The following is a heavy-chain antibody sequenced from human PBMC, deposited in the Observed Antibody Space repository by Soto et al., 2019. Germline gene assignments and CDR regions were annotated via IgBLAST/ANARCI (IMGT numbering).Heavy chain of an antibody. V-gene: IGHV4-39*01. CDR2: SYYGGRT. D-gene: IGHD1-26*01. CDR3: ARQREGGRGVFDI. J-gene: IGHJ3*02. CDR1: GGSISSSSYY. Sequence: QLQLQESGPGLVKPSETLSLTCTVSGGSISSSSYYWGWIRQPPGKGLEWFGSSYYGGRTHYNPTSLKSRVTVSVDTSKNEFSLKLRSVTAADTAVYYCARQREGGRGVFDIWGQGTMVTVSS.